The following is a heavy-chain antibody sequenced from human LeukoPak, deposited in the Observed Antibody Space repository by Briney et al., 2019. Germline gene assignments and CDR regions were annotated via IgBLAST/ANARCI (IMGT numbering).Heavy chain of an antibody. CDR1: GGSITIYY. J-gene: IGHJ4*02. D-gene: IGHD2-2*01. CDR3: ARLGSEAPSRVDY. V-gene: IGHV4-59*08. Sequence: PSETLSLTCTVSGGSITIYYWSWIRQPPGKGLECIGYIYYSGSTNYNPSLKSRVTISVDTSKNQFSLKLSSVTATDTAVYYCARLGSEAPSRVDYWGQGTLVTVSS. CDR2: IYYSGST.